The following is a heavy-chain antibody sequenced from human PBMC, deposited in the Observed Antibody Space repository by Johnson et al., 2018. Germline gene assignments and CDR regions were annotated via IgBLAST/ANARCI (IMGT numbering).Heavy chain of an antibody. CDR1: GFTFSSYA. D-gene: IGHD3-10*01. J-gene: IGHJ1*01. CDR2: ISYDGSNK. V-gene: IGHV3-30-3*01. CDR3: ARYRAVQH. Sequence: QVQLVQSGGGVVQPGRSLRLSCAASGFTFSSYAMHWVRQAPGKGLEWVAVISYDGSNKYYADSVKGRFTISRDNSKNTLYLQMNSLRAEDTAVYYCARYRAVQHWGQGTLVTVSS.